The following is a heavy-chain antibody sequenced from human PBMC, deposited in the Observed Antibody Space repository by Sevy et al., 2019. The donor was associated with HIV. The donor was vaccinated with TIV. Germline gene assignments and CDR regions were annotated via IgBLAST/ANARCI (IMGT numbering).Heavy chain of an antibody. J-gene: IGHJ6*02. V-gene: IGHV4-31*03. CDR3: ARDYSSSWSDYYYYGMDV. Sequence: SETLSLTCTVSGGSISSGGYYRSWIRQNPGKGLEWIGYIYDSGSTYYNPSLKSRVTISVDTSKNQFSLKLSSVTAADTAVYYCARDYSSSWSDYYYYGMDVWGQGTTVTVSS. D-gene: IGHD6-13*01. CDR2: IYDSGST. CDR1: GGSISSGGYY.